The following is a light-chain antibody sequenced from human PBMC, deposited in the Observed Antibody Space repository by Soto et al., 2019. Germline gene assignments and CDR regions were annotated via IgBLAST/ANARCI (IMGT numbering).Light chain of an antibody. V-gene: IGKV3-20*01. Sequence: EIVLTQSPGTLSLSPGEKATLSCRASQAIKNSYVAWYQHKPGRAPRLLIYGASSRSPGIPDRFSGSGSGTDFTLIISRMEPEDFAVYYCQQYGSSPPWTFGQGTKVEIK. CDR2: GAS. CDR1: QAIKNSY. CDR3: QQYGSSPPWT. J-gene: IGKJ1*01.